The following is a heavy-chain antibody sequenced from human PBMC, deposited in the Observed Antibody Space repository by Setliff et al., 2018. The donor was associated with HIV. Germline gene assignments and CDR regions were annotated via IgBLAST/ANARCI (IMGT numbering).Heavy chain of an antibody. Sequence: ASVKVSCKASGYTFSDYGISWGRQAPGQGLEWMGWISAHNGRINYAQKFQGRVTMTTDRSTSTAYMELRSLRSDDTAVYYCARAVGRDGYCFDHWGQGTLVTVSS. CDR1: GYTFSDYG. CDR3: ARAVGRDGYCFDH. J-gene: IGHJ4*02. CDR2: ISAHNGRI. V-gene: IGHV1-18*01. D-gene: IGHD5-12*01.